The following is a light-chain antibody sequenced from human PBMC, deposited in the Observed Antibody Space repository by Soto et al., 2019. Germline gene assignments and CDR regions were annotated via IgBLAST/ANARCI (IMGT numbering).Light chain of an antibody. CDR3: QQYHRWPVT. CDR2: GAS. J-gene: IGKJ4*01. V-gene: IGKV3-15*01. CDR1: QSVSSN. Sequence: EIVMTQSPATLSVSPGERATLSCRASQSVSSNLAWYQQKPGQAPRLLIYGASTRATGIPARFSGSGSGTEFTLTISSLQSEDFASYYCQQYHRWPVTLGGGTRVEIK.